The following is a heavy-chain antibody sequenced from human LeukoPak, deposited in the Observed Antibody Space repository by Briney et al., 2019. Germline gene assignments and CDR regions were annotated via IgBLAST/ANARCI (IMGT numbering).Heavy chain of an antibody. D-gene: IGHD6-13*01. CDR3: AYSTTWFSSGY. V-gene: IGHV3-7*02. CDR2: IKEDGSEK. J-gene: IGHJ4*02. CDR1: GFSVISNY. Sequence: PGGSLRLSCAASGFSVISNYMSWVRQAPGKGLEWVANIKEDGSEKYYVESVKGRFTISRDNAKKSLYLQMNSLRAEDTAVYYCAYSTTWFSSGYWGQGTLVTVSS.